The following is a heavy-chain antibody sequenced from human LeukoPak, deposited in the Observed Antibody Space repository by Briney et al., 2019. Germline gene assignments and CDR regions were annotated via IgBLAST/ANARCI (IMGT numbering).Heavy chain of an antibody. CDR1: DDSIRSSAYY. Sequence: PSETLSLTCAVSDDSIRSSAYYWGWIRQPPGKGLEWIGSIRYSGRTYYKPSLKSRVTLSVDTSKNQLLLNLRSVTAADTAMYYCAREFNGSPDYLGQGTLVTVSS. CDR3: AREFNGSPDY. J-gene: IGHJ4*02. V-gene: IGHV4-39*02. D-gene: IGHD6-25*01. CDR2: IRYSGRT.